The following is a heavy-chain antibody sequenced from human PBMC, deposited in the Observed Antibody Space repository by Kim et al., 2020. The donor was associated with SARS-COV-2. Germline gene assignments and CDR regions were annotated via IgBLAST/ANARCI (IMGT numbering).Heavy chain of an antibody. J-gene: IGHJ4*02. D-gene: IGHD6-13*01. V-gene: IGHV4-59*01. CDR3: ARTAAAGNPLFDY. Sequence: YNPSLTSRVTISVDTSKNQFSLKLSSVTAADTAVYYCARTAAAGNPLFDYWGQGTLVTVSS.